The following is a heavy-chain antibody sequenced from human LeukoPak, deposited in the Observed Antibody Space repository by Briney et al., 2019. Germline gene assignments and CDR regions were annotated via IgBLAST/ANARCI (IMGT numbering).Heavy chain of an antibody. Sequence: SQTLSLTCAISGDSVSSNSAAWNWIRQSPSRGLEWLGRTYYRSEWYNDYAVSVKSRITINPDTSKNQFSLQLNSLTPEDTAVYYCARVADLGDYPRWAFDIWAQGTMVTVSS. CDR1: GDSVSSNSAA. V-gene: IGHV6-1*01. J-gene: IGHJ3*02. CDR2: TYYRSEWYN. CDR3: ARVADLGDYPRWAFDI. D-gene: IGHD4-11*01.